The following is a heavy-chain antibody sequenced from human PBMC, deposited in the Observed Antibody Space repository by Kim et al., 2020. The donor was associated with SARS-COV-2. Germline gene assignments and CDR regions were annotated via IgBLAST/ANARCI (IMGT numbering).Heavy chain of an antibody. CDR3: AGVSEFTA. CDR1: GFTFSNYD. Sequence: GGSLRLSCAVSGFTFSNYDMSWVRQAPGKGLEWVSHIGGAAGTTYYADSVKGRFTISRDNAKNSLYLQMNSLRDEDTALYYCAGVSEFTACGQWTRVTVS. D-gene: IGHD3-10*01. J-gene: IGHJ5*02. CDR2: IGGAAGTT. V-gene: IGHV3-48*02.